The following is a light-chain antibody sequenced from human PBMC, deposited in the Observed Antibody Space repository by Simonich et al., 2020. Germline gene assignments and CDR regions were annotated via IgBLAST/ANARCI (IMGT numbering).Light chain of an antibody. CDR2: AAS. V-gene: IGKV1-8*01. CDR1: QGISSS. J-gene: IGKJ2*01. CDR3: QQYYSYPYT. Sequence: AIRMTQSPSSLSAATGYKVNITCRASQGISSSLAWYQQKPGNAPKLLIYAASTLQSGVPSRFSGSGAWTDFTLTISCLQSEDFATYYCQQYYSYPYTFGQGTKLEIK.